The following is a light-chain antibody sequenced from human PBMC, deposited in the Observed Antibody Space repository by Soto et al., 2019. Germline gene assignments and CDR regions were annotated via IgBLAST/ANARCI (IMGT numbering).Light chain of an antibody. CDR1: QTVNSY. V-gene: IGKV1-39*01. J-gene: IGKJ2*01. CDR3: QQSFVSPYT. CDR2: AAS. Sequence: DIQITQSPSSLSASVTDRVTITCRASQTVNSYLNWYQQKPGKAPKLLISAASTLQGGVPSRFSASGSGTDFSLTISSLRVEDFGTYYCQQSFVSPYTFGQGTKVDIK.